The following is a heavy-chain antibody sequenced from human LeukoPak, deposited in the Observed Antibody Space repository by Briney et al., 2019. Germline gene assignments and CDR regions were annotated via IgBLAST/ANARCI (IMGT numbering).Heavy chain of an antibody. CDR1: GYTFTGYY. J-gene: IGHJ4*02. V-gene: IGHV1-2*04. CDR3: ARDVYHGSGSYYWDY. D-gene: IGHD3-10*01. Sequence: GASVKVSCKASGYTFTGYYMHWERQAPGQGLEWRGWINPNSGGTNYAQKFQGWVTMTRDTSISTAYMELSRLRSDDTAVYYCARDVYHGSGSYYWDYWGQGTLVTVSS. CDR2: INPNSGGT.